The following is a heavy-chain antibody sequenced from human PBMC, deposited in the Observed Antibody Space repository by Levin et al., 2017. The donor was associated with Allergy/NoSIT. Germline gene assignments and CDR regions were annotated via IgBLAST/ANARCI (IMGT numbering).Heavy chain of an antibody. CDR3: AKDPNYGSGSYSPYR. V-gene: IGHV3-30*18. Sequence: SCAASGFTFSSYGMHWVRQAPGKGLEWVAVISYDGSNKYYADSVKGRFTISRDNSKNTLYLQMNSLRAEDTAVYYCAKDPNYGSGSYSPYRWGQGTLVTVSS. CDR1: GFTFSSYG. D-gene: IGHD3-10*01. J-gene: IGHJ4*02. CDR2: ISYDGSNK.